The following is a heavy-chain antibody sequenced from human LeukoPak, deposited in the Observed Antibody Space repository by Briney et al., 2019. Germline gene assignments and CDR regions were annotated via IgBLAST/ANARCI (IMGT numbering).Heavy chain of an antibody. Sequence: SETLSLTCTVSGGSISSYYWSWIRQPPGKGLEWIGSIYHSGSTYYNPSLKSRVTISVDTSKNQFSLKLSSVTAADTAVYYCARVGGYSYGLYYFDYWGQGTLVTVSS. V-gene: IGHV4-38-2*02. CDR1: GGSISSYY. D-gene: IGHD5-18*01. J-gene: IGHJ4*02. CDR2: IYHSGST. CDR3: ARVGGYSYGLYYFDY.